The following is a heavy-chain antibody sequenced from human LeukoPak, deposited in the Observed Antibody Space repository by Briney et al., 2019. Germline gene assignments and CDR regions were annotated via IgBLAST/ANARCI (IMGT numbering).Heavy chain of an antibody. Sequence: PSETLSLTCTVSGDFITAYYWSWIRQPPGKGLEWIGHVYYTGSTEYNFSLRSRVTVSLDMSKHQFSLDLTSVTAADTAVYYCATNTGTVSDYWGQGALVTVSS. CDR1: GDFITAYY. CDR2: VYYTGST. J-gene: IGHJ4*02. D-gene: IGHD7-27*01. CDR3: ATNTGTVSDY. V-gene: IGHV4-59*03.